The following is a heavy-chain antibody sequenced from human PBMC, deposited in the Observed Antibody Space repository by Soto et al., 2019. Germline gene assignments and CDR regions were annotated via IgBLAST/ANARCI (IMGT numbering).Heavy chain of an antibody. J-gene: IGHJ5*02. V-gene: IGHV2-5*01. Sequence: GSGPTLVNPTQTLTLTCTFSGFSLSTSGVGVGWIRQPPGKALEWLALIYWNDDKRYSPSLKSRLTITKDTSKNQMVLTMTNMDPVDTATYYCAHSRPYADYCTNGVCPTTLNWFDPWGQGTLVTVSS. D-gene: IGHD2-8*01. CDR2: IYWNDDK. CDR1: GFSLSTSGVG. CDR3: AHSRPYADYCTNGVCPTTLNWFDP.